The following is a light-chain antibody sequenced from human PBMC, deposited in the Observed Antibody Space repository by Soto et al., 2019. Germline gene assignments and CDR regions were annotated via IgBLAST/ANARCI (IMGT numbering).Light chain of an antibody. CDR2: DVT. V-gene: IGLV2-14*01. Sequence: QSALTQPASVSRAPGQSITIFCTRTSTDVGGYNYVSWYQQHPGKAPKLMIYDVTNRPSGVSNRFSGSKSGNTASLTISGLQAEDEADYYCSSYTSSSTLFVFGGGTKLTVL. CDR1: STDVGGYNY. J-gene: IGLJ2*01. CDR3: SSYTSSSTLFV.